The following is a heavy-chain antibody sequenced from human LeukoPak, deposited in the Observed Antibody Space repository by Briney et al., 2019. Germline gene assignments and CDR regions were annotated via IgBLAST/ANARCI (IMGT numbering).Heavy chain of an antibody. CDR2: IYYSGST. CDR1: GGSISSSSYY. CDR3: ARQLAYCSSTSCYADKVDY. Sequence: PSETLSLTCTVSGGSISSSSYYWGWIRQPPGKGLEWIGSIYYSGSTYYNPSLKSRVTISVDTSKNQFSLKLSSVTASDTAVYYCARQLAYCSSTSCYADKVDYWGQGTLVTVSS. D-gene: IGHD2-2*01. V-gene: IGHV4-39*01. J-gene: IGHJ4*02.